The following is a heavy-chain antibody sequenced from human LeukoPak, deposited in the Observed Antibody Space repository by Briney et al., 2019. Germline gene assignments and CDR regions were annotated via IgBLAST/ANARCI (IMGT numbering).Heavy chain of an antibody. D-gene: IGHD5-24*01. CDR1: GGSISSYY. CDR2: IYHSGST. J-gene: IGHJ4*02. V-gene: IGHV4-59*01. Sequence: PSETLSLTCTVSGGSISSYYWSWIRQPPGKGLEWIGSIYHSGSTNYNPSLKSRVTISVDTSKNQFSLKLRSVTAADTAVYYCARENGYKYDYWGQGTLVTVSS. CDR3: ARENGYKYDY.